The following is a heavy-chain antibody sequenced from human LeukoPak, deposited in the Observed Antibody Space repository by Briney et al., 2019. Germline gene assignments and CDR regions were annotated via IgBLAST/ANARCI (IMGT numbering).Heavy chain of an antibody. D-gene: IGHD3-9*01. CDR2: INHSGST. J-gene: IGHJ6*02. CDR1: GGSISGYY. V-gene: IGHV4-34*01. Sequence: SETLSLTCAVYGGSISGYYWSWIRQPPGKGLEWIGEINHSGSTNYNPSLKSRVTISVDTSKNQFSPKLSSVTAADTAVYYCARGYDILTGLYYYYYGMDVWGQGTTVTVSS. CDR3: ARGYDILTGLYYYYYGMDV.